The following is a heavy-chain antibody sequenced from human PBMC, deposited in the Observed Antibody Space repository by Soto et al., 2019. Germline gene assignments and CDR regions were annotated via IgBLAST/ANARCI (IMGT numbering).Heavy chain of an antibody. Sequence: PSETLSLTCAVSGDSLSSRYRWCWVRQAPGEGLEWIGEISRIGTTNYNPSLKSRVTISVDTSNNQFSLRLSSVTAADTAVYYCARRYGGAFDIWGQGTMVTVS. CDR1: GDSLSSRYR. V-gene: IGHV4-4*02. D-gene: IGHD3-10*01. J-gene: IGHJ3*02. CDR2: ISRIGTT. CDR3: ARRYGGAFDI.